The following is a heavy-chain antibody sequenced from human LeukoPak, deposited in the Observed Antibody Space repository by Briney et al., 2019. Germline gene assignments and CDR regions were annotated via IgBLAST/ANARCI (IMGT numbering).Heavy chain of an antibody. Sequence: SETLSLTCSVSGDSISSARYYWSWIRQPAGKGLEWIGRIYTSGSTDYNPSLKSRVTISVDTSKNQFSLKLSSVTAAETAVYYCAREREGPYGYLDYWGQGTLVTVSS. D-gene: IGHD4-17*01. J-gene: IGHJ4*02. V-gene: IGHV4-61*02. CDR1: GDSISSARYY. CDR2: IYTSGST. CDR3: AREREGPYGYLDY.